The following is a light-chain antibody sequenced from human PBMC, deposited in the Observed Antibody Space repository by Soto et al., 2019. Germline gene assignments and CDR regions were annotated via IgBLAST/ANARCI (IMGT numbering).Light chain of an antibody. CDR1: DSVSTN. CDR3: QQYHTWWT. CDR2: GAS. J-gene: IGKJ1*01. Sequence: EIVMTQSPVTLSVSPGEKVTLFCRASDSVSTNLAWYQQRPGQAPRVVVYGASVRATGVPDRFRGRGSGTEFTLTITGLQSEDFAVYSCQQYHTWWTFGQGTKVEV. V-gene: IGKV3-15*01.